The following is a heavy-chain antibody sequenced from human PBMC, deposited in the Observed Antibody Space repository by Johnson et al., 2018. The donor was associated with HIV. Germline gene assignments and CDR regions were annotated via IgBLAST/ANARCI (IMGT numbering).Heavy chain of an antibody. Sequence: VLLLESGGGVVQPGGSLRLSCAASGFTFSSYGMHWVRQAPGKGLEWVAFIRYDGSNKYYADSVKGRFTISRDNSKNTLYLQMNSLRAEDTAVYYCASPEGYYDSPDALDIWGQGTKVTVSS. CDR3: ASPEGYYDSPDALDI. CDR1: GFTFSSYG. V-gene: IGHV3-30*02. CDR2: IRYDGSNK. D-gene: IGHD3-22*01. J-gene: IGHJ3*02.